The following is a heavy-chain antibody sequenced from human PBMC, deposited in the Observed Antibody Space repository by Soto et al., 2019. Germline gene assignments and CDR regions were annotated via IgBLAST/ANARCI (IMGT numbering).Heavy chain of an antibody. D-gene: IGHD3-16*01. V-gene: IGHV4-59*01. Sequence: SETLSLTCTVSGDSISSYYWSWIRQPPGKGLEWIAYIYYSGTTNYNPSLKSRVTISVDTSKKQFSLKLSSVTAADTAVYYCARLNNWFDPWGQGTLVTVSS. CDR2: IYYSGTT. CDR1: GDSISSYY. CDR3: ARLNNWFDP. J-gene: IGHJ5*02.